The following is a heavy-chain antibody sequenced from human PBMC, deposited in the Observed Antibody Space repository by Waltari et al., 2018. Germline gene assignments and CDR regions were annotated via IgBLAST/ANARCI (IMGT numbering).Heavy chain of an antibody. CDR2: IYHSGST. J-gene: IGHJ5*02. Sequence: QVQLQESGPGLVKPSQTLSLTCTVSGGSISSGGYSWSWIRQHPGKGLEWIGYIYHSGSTYYNPSLKSRVTISVDRSKNQFSLKLSSVTAADTAVYYCASLHYYDSSGRPGWFDPWGQGTLVTVSS. V-gene: IGHV4-30-2*01. CDR3: ASLHYYDSSGRPGWFDP. CDR1: GGSISSGGYS. D-gene: IGHD3-22*01.